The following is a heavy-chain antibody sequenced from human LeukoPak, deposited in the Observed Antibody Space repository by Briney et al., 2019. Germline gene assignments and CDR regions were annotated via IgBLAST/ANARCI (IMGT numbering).Heavy chain of an antibody. CDR2: INHSGST. J-gene: IGHJ3*02. CDR1: GGSIGSSRYY. D-gene: IGHD5-12*01. CDR3: AREATDDAFDI. Sequence: SETLSLTCTVSGGSIGSSRYYWGWIRQPPGKGLEWIGEINHSGSTNYNPSLKSRVTISVDTSKNQFSMKLSSVTAADTAVYYCAREATDDAFDIWGQGTMVTVSS. V-gene: IGHV4-39*07.